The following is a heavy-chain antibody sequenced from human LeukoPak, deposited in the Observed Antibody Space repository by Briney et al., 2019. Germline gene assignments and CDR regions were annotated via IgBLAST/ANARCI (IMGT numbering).Heavy chain of an antibody. CDR3: GTYGSGSYWY. V-gene: IGHV4-31*03. J-gene: IGHJ4*02. Sequence: SETLSLTCTVSGGSISSGGYYWIGIRPHPGKGLEWIGYIYYSGSTYYNPSLKSRVTISVDTSKNQFSLKLSSVTAADRAVYDCGTYGSGSYWYWGQGTLVTVSS. CDR1: GGSISSGGYY. CDR2: IYYSGST. D-gene: IGHD3-10*01.